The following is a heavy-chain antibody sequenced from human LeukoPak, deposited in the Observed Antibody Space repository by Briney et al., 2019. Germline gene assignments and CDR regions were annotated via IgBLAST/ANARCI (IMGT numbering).Heavy chain of an antibody. V-gene: IGHV1-8*02. Sequence: ASVKVSCKASGYTFTSYDINWVRQATGQGLEWMGWMNPNSGNTGYAQKFQARVTMTRNTSISTAYMELSSLRSEDTAVYYCARGLFYDSSGYYPGGVYYFDYWGQGTLVTVSS. CDR1: GYTFTSYD. CDR2: MNPNSGNT. D-gene: IGHD3-22*01. CDR3: ARGLFYDSSGYYPGGVYYFDY. J-gene: IGHJ4*02.